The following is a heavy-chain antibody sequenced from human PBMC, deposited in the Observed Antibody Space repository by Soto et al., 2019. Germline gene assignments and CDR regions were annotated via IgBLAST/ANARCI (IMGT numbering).Heavy chain of an antibody. CDR1: GGSISSSNW. CDR2: IYHSGST. Sequence: PSETLSLTCAVSGGSISSSNWWSWVRQPPGKGLEWIGEIYHSGSTNYNPSLKSRVTISVDKSKNQFSLKLSSVTAADTAVYYCARLPGDSSGYYFPGYFDYWGRGTLVTVSS. J-gene: IGHJ4*02. D-gene: IGHD3-22*01. V-gene: IGHV4-4*02. CDR3: ARLPGDSSGYYFPGYFDY.